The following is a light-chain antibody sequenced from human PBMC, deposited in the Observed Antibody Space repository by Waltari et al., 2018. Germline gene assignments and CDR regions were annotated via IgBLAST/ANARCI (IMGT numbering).Light chain of an antibody. CDR3: QQYNNWPPEMYT. V-gene: IGKV3D-15*01. CDR2: GVS. J-gene: IGKJ2*01. CDR1: QSISSN. Sequence: ETMMKQSPDTLSVSPGERATLSCRASQSISSNLAWYQQKPGQAPRLLIFGVSTRATGIPARFSGSGSGTEFTLTISSLESEDFGIYYCQQYNNWPPEMYTFGQGTKLEI.